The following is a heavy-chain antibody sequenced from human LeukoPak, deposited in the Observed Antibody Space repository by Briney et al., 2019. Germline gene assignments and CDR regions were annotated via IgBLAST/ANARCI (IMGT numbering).Heavy chain of an antibody. J-gene: IGHJ6*04. D-gene: IGHD1-1*01. CDR1: GFTFSSYS. CDR2: ISSSSSYI. Sequence: GVLRLSCAASGFTFSSYSMNWVRQAPGKGLEWVSSISSSSSYIYYADSVKGRFTISRDNAKNSLYLQMNSLRAEDTAVYYCARDQHWNDEVCYYGMDVWGKGTTVTVSS. V-gene: IGHV3-21*01. CDR3: ARDQHWNDEVCYYGMDV.